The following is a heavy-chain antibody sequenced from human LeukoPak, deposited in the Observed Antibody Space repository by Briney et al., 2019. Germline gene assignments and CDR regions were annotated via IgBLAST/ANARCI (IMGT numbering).Heavy chain of an antibody. Sequence: ETLSLTCAVYGGSFSGYYWSWIRQPPGKGLEWIGEINHSGSTNYNPSLKSRVTISVDTSKNQFSLKLSSVTAADTAVYYCARHPSGSRLRFDYWGQGTLVTVSS. CDR3: ARHPSGSRLRFDY. CDR2: INHSGST. CDR1: GGSFSGYY. D-gene: IGHD1-26*01. J-gene: IGHJ4*02. V-gene: IGHV4-34*01.